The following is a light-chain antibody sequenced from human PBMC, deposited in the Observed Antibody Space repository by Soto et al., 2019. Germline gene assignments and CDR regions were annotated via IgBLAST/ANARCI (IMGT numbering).Light chain of an antibody. CDR3: QHASSFPLT. J-gene: IGKJ4*01. V-gene: IGKV3-15*01. CDR1: QSVSSN. CDR2: GAS. Sequence: EIVMTQSPATLSVSPGERATLSCRASQSVSSNLAWYQQKPGQAPRLLIYGASTRATGIPARFSGSGSGTEFTLTISSLEREDFATYYCQHASSFPLTFGGGTKVDIK.